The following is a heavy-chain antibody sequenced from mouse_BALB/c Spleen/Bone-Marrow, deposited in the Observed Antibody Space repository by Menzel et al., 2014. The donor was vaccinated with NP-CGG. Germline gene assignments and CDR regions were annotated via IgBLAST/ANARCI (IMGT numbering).Heavy chain of an antibody. V-gene: IGHV1-5*01. CDR1: GYSFTSYW. J-gene: IGHJ2*01. Sequence: LEESGTVLARPGSSVKMSCKASGYSFTSYWMYWIKQRPGQGLERIGAIYPGNSGTSYNQNFKGKAKLTAVTSASTAYMELSSLTNEDSAVYYCTRSITTAVEFDYWGQGTNLTVSS. CDR2: IYPGNSGT. CDR3: TRSITTAVEFDY. D-gene: IGHD1-1*01.